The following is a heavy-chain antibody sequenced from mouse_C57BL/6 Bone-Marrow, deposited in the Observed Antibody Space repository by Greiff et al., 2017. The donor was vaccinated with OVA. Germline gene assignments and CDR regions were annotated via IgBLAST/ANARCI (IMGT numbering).Heavy chain of an antibody. V-gene: IGHV14-4*01. J-gene: IGHJ3*01. Sequence: VQLQQSGAELVRPGASVKLSCTASGFNIKDDYMHWVKQRPEQGLEWIGWIDPENGDTEYASKFQGKATITADTSSNTAYLQLSSLTSEDTAVYYCTADGKRFAYWGQGTLVTVSA. D-gene: IGHD2-1*01. CDR3: TADGKRFAY. CDR2: IDPENGDT. CDR1: GFNIKDDY.